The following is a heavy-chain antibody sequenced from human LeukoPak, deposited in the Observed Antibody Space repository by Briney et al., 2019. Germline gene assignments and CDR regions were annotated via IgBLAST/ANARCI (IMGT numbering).Heavy chain of an antibody. Sequence: GGSLRLSCAASGFTFSSYWMSWVRQAPGKGLEWVANIKQDGSEKYYADSVKGRFTISRDNSKNTLYLQMNSLRAEDTAVYYCARERARSIFVSYYYGMDVWGQGTTVTVSS. D-gene: IGHD3-3*01. J-gene: IGHJ6*02. CDR1: GFTFSSYW. V-gene: IGHV3-7*01. CDR2: IKQDGSEK. CDR3: ARERARSIFVSYYYGMDV.